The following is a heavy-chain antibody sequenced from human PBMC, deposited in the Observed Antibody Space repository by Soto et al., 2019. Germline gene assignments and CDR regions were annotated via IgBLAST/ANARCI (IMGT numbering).Heavy chain of an antibody. CDR3: ATFPIGDSNMDV. Sequence: EVQLLESGGGLVQPGGSLRLSCAASGFTFSSYAMSWVRQAPGKGLEWVSAISGSGGSTYYADSVKGRFTISRDNSKNTLYLQMNSLRAKDTAVYYCATFPIGDSNMDVWGKGTTVTVSS. D-gene: IGHD3-16*01. V-gene: IGHV3-23*01. J-gene: IGHJ6*03. CDR1: GFTFSSYA. CDR2: ISGSGGST.